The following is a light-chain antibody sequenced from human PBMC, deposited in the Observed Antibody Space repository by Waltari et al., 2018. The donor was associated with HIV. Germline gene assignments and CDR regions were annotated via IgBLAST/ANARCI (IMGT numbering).Light chain of an antibody. CDR1: NRDVGGYNY. Sequence: QSALTQPPSASGSPGQSVTISCTGTNRDVGGYNYVSWYQQHPGKAPKLMIYEVSKRPSGCPDRFSGSKSGNTASLTVSGLQAEDEAEYYCSSYTGSNNLVVFGGGTKLTVL. J-gene: IGLJ3*02. CDR3: SSYTGSNNLVV. V-gene: IGLV2-8*01. CDR2: EVS.